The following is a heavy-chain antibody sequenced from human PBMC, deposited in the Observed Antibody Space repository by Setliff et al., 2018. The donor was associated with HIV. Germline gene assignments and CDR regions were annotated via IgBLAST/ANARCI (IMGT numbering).Heavy chain of an antibody. CDR1: GYTFTSYA. J-gene: IGHJ6*02. V-gene: IGHV1-3*01. CDR3: ASLYGSGSYYPQSGAYYYYGMDV. CDR2: INAGNGNT. D-gene: IGHD3-10*01. Sequence: ASVKVSCKAPGYTFTSYAMHWVRQAPGQRLEWMGWINAGNGNTKYSQKLQGRVTMTTDTSTSTAYMELSSLRSEDTAVYYCASLYGSGSYYPQSGAYYYYGMDVWGQGTTVTVSS.